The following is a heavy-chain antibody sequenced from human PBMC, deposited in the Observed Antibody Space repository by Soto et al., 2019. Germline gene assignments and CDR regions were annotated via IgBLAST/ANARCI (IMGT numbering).Heavy chain of an antibody. D-gene: IGHD1-7*01. J-gene: IGHJ5*02. V-gene: IGHV4-59*02. CDR3: ARTPETRDWLDP. CDR1: GASVSSYY. Sequence: KTSETLSLTCSVSGASVSSYYWRWVRQPPGKGLEWIGYIYYIGAYNYNPSLKSRVTISVDTSKNQFSLKLTSVTAADTAVYYCARTPETRDWLDPWGQGTLVTVSS. CDR2: IYYIGAY.